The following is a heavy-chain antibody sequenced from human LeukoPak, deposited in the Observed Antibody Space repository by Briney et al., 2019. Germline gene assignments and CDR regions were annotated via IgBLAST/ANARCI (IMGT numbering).Heavy chain of an antibody. Sequence: SGGSLRLSCAASGFTFSNYAMRWVRQAPGEGLEWVSTVVGSGGNTYYADSVKGRFTISRDNSKNTLYLQVNSLRPEDTAVYYCAKEGSSGYYYFDYWGQGALATVSS. CDR3: AKEGSSGYYYFDY. V-gene: IGHV3-23*01. CDR1: GFTFSNYA. J-gene: IGHJ4*02. CDR2: VVGSGGNT. D-gene: IGHD3-22*01.